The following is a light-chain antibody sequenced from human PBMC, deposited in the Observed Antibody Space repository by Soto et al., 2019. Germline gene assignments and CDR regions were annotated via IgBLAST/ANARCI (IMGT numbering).Light chain of an antibody. CDR2: AAS. V-gene: IGKV1-39*01. J-gene: IGKJ1*01. Sequence: DIQMTQSPSSLSASVEDRVIITCRASQSISNRLNWYQQKPGKAPKLLIFAASSLQSGVPSRYSGSRSGPDFTLTISSLQPEDFATYYCQQSYSSPPTFGQGTKVDI. CDR3: QQSYSSPPT. CDR1: QSISNR.